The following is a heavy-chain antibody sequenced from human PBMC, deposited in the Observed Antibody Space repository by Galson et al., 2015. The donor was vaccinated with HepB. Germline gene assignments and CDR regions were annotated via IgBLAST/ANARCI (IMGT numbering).Heavy chain of an antibody. V-gene: IGHV3-48*02. J-gene: IGHJ3*02. CDR3: ARGIQLWLGNAFDI. CDR2: ISSSSSTI. CDR1: GFTFSSYS. D-gene: IGHD5-18*01. Sequence: SLRLSCAASGFTFSSYSMNWVRQAPGKGLEWVSYISSSSSTIYYADSVKGRFTISRDNAKNSLYLQMNSLRDEDTAVYYCARGIQLWLGNAFDIWGQGTMVTVSS.